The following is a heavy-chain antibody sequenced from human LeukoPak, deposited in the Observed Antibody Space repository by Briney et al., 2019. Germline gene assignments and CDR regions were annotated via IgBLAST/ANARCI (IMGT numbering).Heavy chain of an antibody. CDR3: ARDRHMVRGAMGY. CDR2: ISGSGGST. Sequence: GGSLRLSCAASGFTFSSYAMSWVRQAPGKGLEWVSGISGSGGSTYYADSVKGRFTISRDNSKNSLYLQMNSLRAEDTAVYYCARDRHMVRGAMGYWGQGTLVTVSS. J-gene: IGHJ4*02. D-gene: IGHD3-10*01. V-gene: IGHV3-23*01. CDR1: GFTFSSYA.